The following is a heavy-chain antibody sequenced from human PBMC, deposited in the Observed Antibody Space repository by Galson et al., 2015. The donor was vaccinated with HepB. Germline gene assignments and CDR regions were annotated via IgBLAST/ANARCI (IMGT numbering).Heavy chain of an antibody. J-gene: IGHJ4*02. CDR1: GYTFTSYA. CDR2: INAGNGNT. D-gene: IGHD6-13*01. V-gene: IGHV1-3*01. Sequence: SVKVSCKASGYTFTSYAMHWVRQAPGQRLEWMGWINAGNGNTKYSQKFQGRVTITRDTSASTAYMELSSLRSEDTAVYYCARESGIAAAGLKNWGQGTLVTVSS. CDR3: ARESGIAAAGLKN.